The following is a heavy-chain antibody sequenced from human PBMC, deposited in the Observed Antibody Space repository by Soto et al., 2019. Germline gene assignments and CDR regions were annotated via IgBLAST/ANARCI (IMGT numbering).Heavy chain of an antibody. CDR1: GGTFSSCA. CDR3: ARGVIVVVPAAIPHYYYYYGMDV. D-gene: IGHD2-2*02. CDR2: IIPIFGTA. Sequence: GASVKVSCKASGGTFSSCAISWVRQAPGQGLEWMGGIIPIFGTANYAQKFQGRVTITADESTSTAYMELSSLRSEDTAVYYCARGVIVVVPAAIPHYYYYYGMDVWGQGTTVTVSS. J-gene: IGHJ6*02. V-gene: IGHV1-69*13.